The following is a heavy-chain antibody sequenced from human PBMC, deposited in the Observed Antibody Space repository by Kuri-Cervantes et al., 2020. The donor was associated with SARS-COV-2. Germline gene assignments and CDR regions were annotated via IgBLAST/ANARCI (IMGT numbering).Heavy chain of an antibody. V-gene: IGHV1-2*04. CDR1: GYTFTDYY. J-gene: IGHJ3*02. CDR3: ARSTPFRRLVVNSQGGAFDI. CDR2: INPNSGGT. D-gene: IGHD3-22*01. Sequence: ASVKVSCKASGYTFTDYYMHWVRQAPGQGLEWMGWINPNSGGTNYAQKFQGWVTMTRDTSISTVYMELGRLRSDGTAVYYCARSTPFRRLVVNSQGGAFDIWGQGTTVTVSS.